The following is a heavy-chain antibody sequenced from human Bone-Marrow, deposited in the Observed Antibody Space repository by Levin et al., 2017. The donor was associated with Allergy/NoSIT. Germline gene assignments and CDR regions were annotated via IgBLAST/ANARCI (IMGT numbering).Heavy chain of an antibody. D-gene: IGHD7-27*01. V-gene: IGHV1-24*01. Sequence: ASVKVSCKVSGYTLIEISMHWVRQAPGEGLEWMGGFDPEDGETIYAQKFQGRVTMTEDTSTDTAYMELSSLRSEDTAVYYCATAGPQGFNWFDPWGQGTLVTVSS. CDR3: ATAGPQGFNWFDP. CDR1: GYTLIEIS. CDR2: FDPEDGET. J-gene: IGHJ5*02.